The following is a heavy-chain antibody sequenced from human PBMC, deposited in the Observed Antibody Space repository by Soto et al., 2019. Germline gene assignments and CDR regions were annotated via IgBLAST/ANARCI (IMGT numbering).Heavy chain of an antibody. CDR1: GGTFSSYA. V-gene: IGHV1-69*13. Sequence: SVKVSCKASGGTFSSYAISWVRQAPGQGLEWMGGIIPIFGTANYAQKFQGRVTITADESTSTAYMELSSLRSEDTAVYYCARRTRDGYNYTAFDIWGQGTMVTXSS. D-gene: IGHD5-12*01. CDR2: IIPIFGTA. CDR3: ARRTRDGYNYTAFDI. J-gene: IGHJ3*02.